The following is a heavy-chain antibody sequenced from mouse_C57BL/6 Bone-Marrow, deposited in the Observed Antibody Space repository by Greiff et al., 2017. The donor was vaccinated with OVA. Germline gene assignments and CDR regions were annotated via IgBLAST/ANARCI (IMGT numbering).Heavy chain of an antibody. D-gene: IGHD1-1*01. V-gene: IGHV1-55*01. J-gene: IGHJ3*01. Sequence: VKLQQPGAELVKPGASVKMSCKASGYTFTSYWITWVKQRPGQGLEWIGDIYPGSGSTNYNEKFKSKATLTVDTSSSTAYMQLSSLTSEDSAVYYCARPPYYYGSSYLFAYWGQGTLVTVSA. CDR3: ARPPYYYGSSYLFAY. CDR2: IYPGSGST. CDR1: GYTFTSYW.